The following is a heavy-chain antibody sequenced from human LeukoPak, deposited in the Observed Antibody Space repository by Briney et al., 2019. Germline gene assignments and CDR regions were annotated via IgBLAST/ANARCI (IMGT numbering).Heavy chain of an antibody. Sequence: GRSLRLSCAASGFTFDDYAMHWVRQAPGKGLEWVSGISWNSGSIGYADSVKGRFTISRDNAKNSLYLQMNSLRAEDTALYYCAKDYYYDSSGYSSFDYWGQGTLVTVSS. J-gene: IGHJ4*02. D-gene: IGHD3-22*01. V-gene: IGHV3-9*01. CDR1: GFTFDDYA. CDR2: ISWNSGSI. CDR3: AKDYYYDSSGYSSFDY.